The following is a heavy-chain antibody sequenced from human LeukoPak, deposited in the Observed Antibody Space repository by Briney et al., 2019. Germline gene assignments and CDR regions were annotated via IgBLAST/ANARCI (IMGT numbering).Heavy chain of an antibody. V-gene: IGHV4-4*07. CDR3: ARSRGSSVVPAARGLRLGELSHVDY. CDR2: IYTSGST. D-gene: IGHD3-16*02. Sequence: SETLSLTCTVSGGSISSYYWSWIRQPAGKGLEWIGRIYTSGSTNYNPSLKSRVTMSVDTSKNQFSLKLSSVTAADTAVYYCARSRGSSVVPAARGLRLGELSHVDYWGQGTLVTVSS. J-gene: IGHJ4*02. CDR1: GGSISSYY.